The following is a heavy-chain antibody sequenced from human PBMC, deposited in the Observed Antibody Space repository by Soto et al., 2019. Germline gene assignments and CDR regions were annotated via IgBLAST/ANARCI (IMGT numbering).Heavy chain of an antibody. J-gene: IGHJ5*02. Sequence: SETLSLTCSVSGGTISGYYLTWIRQPAGKGLEWIGRIYSSGTTKYNPSLQSRVTMSLDTSNNQFSLILTSVTAADTAVYYCARGQRFSDWFDPWGQGTLVTVSS. D-gene: IGHD3-3*01. V-gene: IGHV4-4*07. CDR3: ARGQRFSDWFDP. CDR1: GGTISGYY. CDR2: IYSSGTT.